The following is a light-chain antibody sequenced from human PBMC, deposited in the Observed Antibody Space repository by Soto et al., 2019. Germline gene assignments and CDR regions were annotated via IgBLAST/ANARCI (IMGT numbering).Light chain of an antibody. CDR2: TNS. J-gene: IGLJ2*01. CDR1: RSNIVSNY. V-gene: IGLV1-47*01. Sequence: QSVLTQPPSASGTPGQSVTISCSGSRSNIVSNYVYWYQQLPGTAPKLLMYTNSHRPSGVPDRFSGSKSGTSASLAISGLRFEDEADYYCAAWDDSLNSIVFGGGTQLTVL. CDR3: AAWDDSLNSIV.